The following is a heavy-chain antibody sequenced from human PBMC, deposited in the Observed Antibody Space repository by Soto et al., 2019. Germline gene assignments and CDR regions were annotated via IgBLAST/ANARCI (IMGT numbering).Heavy chain of an antibody. CDR3: AREGNLGRWLQPLDF. J-gene: IGHJ4*02. V-gene: IGHV4-59*01. D-gene: IGHD5-12*01. CDR1: GDSIRADS. Sequence: SETLSLTCPVSGDSIRADSWIGVRQPPGKGLEWIGNIHYNGNTKYNPSLKSRVTMSVDTSKSQFSLKLISVTAADTAKYFCAREGNLGRWLQPLDFWGQGTLVT. CDR2: IHYNGNT.